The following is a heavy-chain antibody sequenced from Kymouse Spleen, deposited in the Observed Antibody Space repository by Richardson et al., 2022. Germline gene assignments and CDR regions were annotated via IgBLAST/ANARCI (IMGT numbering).Heavy chain of an antibody. CDR3: AKAFSSWYYYNMDNWNSGGFDP. CDR1: GFTFSSYA. CDR2: ISGSGGST. D-gene: IGHD1-7*01,IGHD6-13*01. V-gene: IGHV3-23*04. Sequence: EVQLVESGGGLVQPGGSLRLSCAASGFTFSSYAMSWVRQAPGKGLEWVSAISGSGGSTYYADSVKGRFTISRDNSKNTLYLQMNSLRAEDTAVYYCAKAFSSWYYYNMDNWNSGGFDPWGQGTLVTVSS. J-gene: IGHJ5*02.